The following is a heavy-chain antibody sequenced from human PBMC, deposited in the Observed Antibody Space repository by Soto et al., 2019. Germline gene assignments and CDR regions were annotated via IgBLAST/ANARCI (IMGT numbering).Heavy chain of an antibody. CDR3: ARRRHYSNTYYYYYGMDV. CDR1: SAPVSSSTYT. J-gene: IGHJ6*02. V-gene: IGHV4-39*01. Sequence: SETLSLTCTVSSAPVSSSTYTWGWIRQPPGKGLEWIGSIYYGGSTYYNPSLNSRVTVSVDTSKNQFFLKMTSVTAADTAVYYCARRRHYSNTYYYYYGMDVWGQGTTVTVSS. D-gene: IGHD4-4*01. CDR2: IYYGGST.